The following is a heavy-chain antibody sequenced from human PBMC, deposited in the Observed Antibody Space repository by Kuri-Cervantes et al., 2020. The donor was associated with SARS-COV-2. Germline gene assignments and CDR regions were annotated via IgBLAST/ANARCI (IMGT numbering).Heavy chain of an antibody. Sequence: GESLKISCAASGFIFSDNYMSWIRQAPGKGLEWVSDISSSGSTIYYADSVKGRFTISRDNAKNSLYLQMNSLRAEDTAVYYCARDWPDDYGDYSQDYYYGMDVWGQGTTVTVSS. D-gene: IGHD4-17*01. J-gene: IGHJ6*02. V-gene: IGHV3-11*01. CDR3: ARDWPDDYGDYSQDYYYGMDV. CDR2: ISSSGSTI. CDR1: GFIFSDNY.